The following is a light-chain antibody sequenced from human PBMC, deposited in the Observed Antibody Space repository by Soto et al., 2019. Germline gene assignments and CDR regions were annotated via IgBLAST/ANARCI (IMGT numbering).Light chain of an antibody. CDR2: GAS. J-gene: IGKJ2*01. CDR3: QQNGNSPYT. V-gene: IGKV3-20*01. CDR1: QSVSSSY. Sequence: ELVLTQSPGTLSLSPGERVTLSCRAIQSVSSSYLAWHQQKPCQAPRLLIYGASSRATGIPDRFSGSGSGTDFTLTISRLEPEEFAVYYCQQNGNSPYTFGQGTKLVIK.